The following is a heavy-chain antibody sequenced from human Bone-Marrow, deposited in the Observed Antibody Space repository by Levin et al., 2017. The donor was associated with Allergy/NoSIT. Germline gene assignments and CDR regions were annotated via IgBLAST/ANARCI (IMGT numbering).Heavy chain of an antibody. CDR3: ARQPSHTHLALSGGIDL. D-gene: IGHD3-16*01. J-gene: IGHJ5*02. V-gene: IGHV4-39*01. Sequence: PSETLSLRCTFSGGSINSDSYYWAWIRQPPGRGLEWIGSVYYNGTTFYNPSLKSRVTISVDTSKNHFSLNLMSVTATDTAVFYCARQPSHTHLALSGGIDLWGQGTLVTVSS. CDR1: GGSINSDSYY. CDR2: VYYNGTT.